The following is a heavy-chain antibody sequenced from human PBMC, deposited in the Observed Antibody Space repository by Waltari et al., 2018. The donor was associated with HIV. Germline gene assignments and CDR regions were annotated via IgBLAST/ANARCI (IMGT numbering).Heavy chain of an antibody. J-gene: IGHJ6*02. CDR1: GGSFSNYA. CDR2: VIPIFGSP. D-gene: IGHD3-3*01. CDR3: ATGDGRNFGVVREYYHYGMDV. Sequence: QVQIVQSGAEVKKPGSSVKVSCEASGGSFSNYAVSWVRQVRGQGLEWLGGVIPIFGSPDYSQKFHGRLTIVADESINTAYMELSSLTSEDTAVYYCATGDGRNFGVVREYYHYGMDVWGQGTTVTVSS. V-gene: IGHV1-69*01.